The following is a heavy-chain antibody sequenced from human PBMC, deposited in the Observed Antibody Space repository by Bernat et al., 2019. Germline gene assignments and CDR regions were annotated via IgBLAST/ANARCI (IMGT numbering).Heavy chain of an antibody. D-gene: IGHD3-3*01. V-gene: IGHV1-46*01. CDR2: SNPSGGST. Sequence: QVQLVQSGAGVKKPGASVKVSCKASGYTFTSYYMHWVRQAPGQGLGWMGISNPSGGSTSHAQKFQSRVTMIRDTSTSTVYMELSSLRSEDTAVYYCARSSITIFGVVSEAGLFDYWGQGTLVTVSS. CDR1: GYTFTSYY. J-gene: IGHJ4*02. CDR3: ARSSITIFGVVSEAGLFDY.